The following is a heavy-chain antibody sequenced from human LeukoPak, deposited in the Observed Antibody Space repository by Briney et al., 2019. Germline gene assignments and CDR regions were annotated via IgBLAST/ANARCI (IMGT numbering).Heavy chain of an antibody. V-gene: IGHV3-48*03. CDR2: ISSSGSTI. D-gene: IGHD2-8*01. CDR3: ARDQTNGERDFTPIDY. J-gene: IGHJ4*02. Sequence: GGSLRLSCAASGFTFSSYEMNWVRQAPGKGLEWVSYISSSGSTIYYADSVKGRFTISRDNAKNSLYLQMNSLRAEDTAVYYCARDQTNGERDFTPIDYWGQGTLVTVSS. CDR1: GFTFSSYE.